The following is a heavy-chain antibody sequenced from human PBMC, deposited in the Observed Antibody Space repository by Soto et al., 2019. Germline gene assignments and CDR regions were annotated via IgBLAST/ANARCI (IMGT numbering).Heavy chain of an antibody. J-gene: IGHJ6*02. Sequence: QVQLVQSGAEVKKPGASVKVSCKASGYTFTSYGISWVRQAPGQGLEWMGWISAYNGNTNYAQKLQGRVTMTTDTSTSTADMELRSLRSDDTAVYYCARGDGYGDFHYYYGMDVWGQGTTVTVSS. D-gene: IGHD4-17*01. CDR2: ISAYNGNT. CDR1: GYTFTSYG. V-gene: IGHV1-18*01. CDR3: ARGDGYGDFHYYYGMDV.